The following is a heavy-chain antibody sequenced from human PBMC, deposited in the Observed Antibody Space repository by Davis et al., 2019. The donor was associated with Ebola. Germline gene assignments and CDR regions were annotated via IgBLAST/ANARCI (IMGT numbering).Heavy chain of an antibody. Sequence: MPSETLSLTCTVSGGSISSSSYYWGWIRQPPGKGLEWIGSIYYSGSTYYNPSLKSRVTISVDTSKNQFSLKLSSVTAADTAVYYCARDGWGRWSSSSLEQYFQHWGQGTLVTVSS. J-gene: IGHJ1*01. CDR3: ARDGWGRWSSSSLEQYFQH. D-gene: IGHD6-6*01. V-gene: IGHV4-39*02. CDR1: GGSISSSSYY. CDR2: IYYSGST.